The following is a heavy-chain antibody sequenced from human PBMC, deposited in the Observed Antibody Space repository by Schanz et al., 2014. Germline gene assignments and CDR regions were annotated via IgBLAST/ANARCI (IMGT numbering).Heavy chain of an antibody. D-gene: IGHD4-17*01. CDR1: GGSFSGYY. J-gene: IGHJ4*02. CDR3: ARRIGDGDYYYFDY. CDR2: INHSANT. Sequence: QVQLQQWGAGLLKPSETLSLTCAVDGGSFSGYYWSWIRQSPDKGLEWIGEINHSANTTYNPSLKSRVTISVNSSKKQFTMMLTSGTAADTAVYYWARRIGDGDYYYFDYWGQGTLVTVSS. V-gene: IGHV4-34*01.